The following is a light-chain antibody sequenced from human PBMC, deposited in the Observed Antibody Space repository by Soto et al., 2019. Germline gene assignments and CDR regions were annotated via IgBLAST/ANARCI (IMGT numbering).Light chain of an antibody. Sequence: QSVLTQPPSASGTPGQKVIISCSGSSSNIGSSTVNWYQQLPGTAPKLLIYSNNQRPSGVPDRFSGSKSGTSASLAISGLQSEDEADYYSAAGDDSLTGYVVRTGTKVTVL. CDR2: SNN. CDR1: SSNIGSST. J-gene: IGLJ1*01. V-gene: IGLV1-44*01. CDR3: AAGDDSLTGYV.